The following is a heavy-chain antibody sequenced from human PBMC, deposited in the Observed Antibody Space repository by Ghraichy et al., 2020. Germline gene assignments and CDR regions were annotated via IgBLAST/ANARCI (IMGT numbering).Heavy chain of an antibody. CDR3: ARVGGGYISDWPFDS. CDR2: IYHSGIT. CDR1: GGSISSHY. V-gene: IGHV4-59*11. J-gene: IGHJ4*02. D-gene: IGHD6-19*01. Sequence: SETLSLTCTVSGGSISSHYWNWIRQPPGKGLEWIGDIYHSGITNYNHSLKSRVSLSVDMSKNPFSLKLTSVTVADTAVYFGARVGGGYISDWPFDSWGQGTLVTVS.